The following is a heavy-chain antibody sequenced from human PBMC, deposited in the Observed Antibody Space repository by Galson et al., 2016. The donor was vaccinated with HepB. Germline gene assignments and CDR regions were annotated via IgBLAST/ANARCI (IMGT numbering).Heavy chain of an antibody. CDR3: AKGYGLFDY. CDR2: ISGSGGST. Sequence: SLRLSCAASGFTFSSHAMSWVRQAPGKGLEWVSGISGSGGSTYYADYVKGRFTISRDNSKNTLYVQMNSLRDEDTAGYYCAKGYGLFDYWGQGTLVTVSS. V-gene: IGHV3-23*01. D-gene: IGHD3-10*01. J-gene: IGHJ4*02. CDR1: GFTFSSHA.